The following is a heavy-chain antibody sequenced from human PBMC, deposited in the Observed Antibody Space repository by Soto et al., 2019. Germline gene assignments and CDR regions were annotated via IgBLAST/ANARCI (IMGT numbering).Heavy chain of an antibody. J-gene: IGHJ4*02. D-gene: IGHD3-10*01. CDR3: AKEGIELWSAFDC. V-gene: IGHV3-30*18. CDR2: ISNDGDDQ. Sequence: QVQLVESGGGVVQHGRSLRLSCAASGFTFNNYGIHWVRQAPGKGLEWVAVISNDGDDQYYADSVKGRFAISRDNSRNTLYLQMNSLRPEDTAMYYCAKEGIELWSAFDCWGQGTLVTVSS. CDR1: GFTFNNYG.